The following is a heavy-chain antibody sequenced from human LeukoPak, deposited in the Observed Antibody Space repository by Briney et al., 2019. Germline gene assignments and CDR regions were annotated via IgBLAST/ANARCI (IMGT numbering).Heavy chain of an antibody. CDR2: ISYDGSNK. CDR1: GFTFSSYG. V-gene: IGHV3-30*18. Sequence: GGSLRLSCAVSGFTFSSYGMHWVRQAPGKGLEWGAVISYDGSNKYYAESVEGRFTISRDNSQNTLSLQMNRLRPDDTGLYYCTKEGYYGSGSFPDYWGQGTLVTVSS. D-gene: IGHD3-10*01. CDR3: TKEGYYGSGSFPDY. J-gene: IGHJ4*02.